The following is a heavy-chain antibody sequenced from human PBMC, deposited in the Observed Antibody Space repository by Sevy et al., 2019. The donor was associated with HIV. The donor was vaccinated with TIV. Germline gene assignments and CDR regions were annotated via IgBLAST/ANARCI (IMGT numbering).Heavy chain of an antibody. CDR1: GFTFNKAW. Sequence: LGGSLRLSCVGSGFTFNKAWMSWVRQAPGKGLEWVGRIKSKTDGATRDLAAPVKGRIIISRDDSKNTLYLQISNLKIEDTGVYFCAAGVGASDFDYWGQGTLVTVSS. V-gene: IGHV3-15*05. D-gene: IGHD1-26*01. CDR2: IKSKTDGATR. J-gene: IGHJ4*02. CDR3: AAGVGASDFDY.